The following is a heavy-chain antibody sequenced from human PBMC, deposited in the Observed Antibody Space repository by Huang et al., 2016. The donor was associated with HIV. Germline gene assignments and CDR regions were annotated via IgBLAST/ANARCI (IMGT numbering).Heavy chain of an antibody. CDR3: ARDTSEYYYGMDV. Sequence: QVQLQESGPGLVKPSETLSLTCTVSGGSISSYYWSWIRQPPGKGLEWIGYIYYSWSTNYNPSRKSRVTISVDTSKNQFSRKLTSVTAADTAVYYCARDTSEYYYGMDVWGQGTTVTVSS. CDR2: IYYSWST. J-gene: IGHJ6*02. V-gene: IGHV4-59*01. CDR1: GGSISSYY.